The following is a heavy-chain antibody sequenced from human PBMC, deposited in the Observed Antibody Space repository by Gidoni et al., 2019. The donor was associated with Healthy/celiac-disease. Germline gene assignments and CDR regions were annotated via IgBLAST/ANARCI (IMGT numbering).Heavy chain of an antibody. D-gene: IGHD3-22*01. Sequence: EVQLVESGGGLVKPGGSLRLSCAASGFTFSSYSMNWVCQATGKGLEWVSSISSSSSYIYYADSVKGRFTISRDNAKYSLYLQMNSLRAEDTAVYYCARRRDSTDWGQGTLVTVSS. V-gene: IGHV3-21*01. CDR2: ISSSSSYI. J-gene: IGHJ4*02. CDR1: GFTFSSYS. CDR3: ARRRDSTD.